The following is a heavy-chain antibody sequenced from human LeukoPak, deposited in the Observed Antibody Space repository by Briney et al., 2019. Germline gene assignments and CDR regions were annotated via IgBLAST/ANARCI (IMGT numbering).Heavy chain of an antibody. CDR3: VRGEDHWYFDL. CDR2: IYYSGST. Sequence: TSSETLSLTCTVSGGSISSYYWSWIRQPPGKGLEWIGYIYYSGSTNYNPSLKSRVTISVDTSKNQFSLKLSSVTAADTAVYYCVRGEDHWYFDLWGRGTLVTVSS. V-gene: IGHV4-59*01. CDR1: GGSISSYY. J-gene: IGHJ2*01.